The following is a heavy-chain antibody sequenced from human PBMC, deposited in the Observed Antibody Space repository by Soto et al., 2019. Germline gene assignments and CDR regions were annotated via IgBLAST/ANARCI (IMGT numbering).Heavy chain of an antibody. CDR1: GFTFSSYA. V-gene: IGHV3-64D*08. CDR2: LSSNGGST. J-gene: IGHJ4*02. CDR3: VKDEWYSSGWYLFDY. Sequence: EVQLVESGGGLVQPGGSLRLSCSASGFTFSSYAMHWVRQAPGKGLEYVSGLSSNGGSTYYADSVKGRFTISRDNSKNTLYLQMNSLRAEDTAVYYCVKDEWYSSGWYLFDYWGQGTLVTVSS. D-gene: IGHD6-19*01.